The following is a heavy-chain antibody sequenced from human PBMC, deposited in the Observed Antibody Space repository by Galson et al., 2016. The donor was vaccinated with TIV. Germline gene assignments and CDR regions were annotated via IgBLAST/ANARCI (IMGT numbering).Heavy chain of an antibody. J-gene: IGHJ4*02. Sequence: SLRLSCAASGFTFRSYWMSWVRQAPGKGLEWVANIKQDGSEEYYVDSVKGRFTISRDNADNSLYLQMSSLRAEDTAVYYCVRERSAEALTGALFDFWGQGTLVTVSS. CDR3: VRERSAEALTGALFDF. V-gene: IGHV3-7*01. D-gene: IGHD3-10*01. CDR2: IKQDGSEE. CDR1: GFTFRSYW.